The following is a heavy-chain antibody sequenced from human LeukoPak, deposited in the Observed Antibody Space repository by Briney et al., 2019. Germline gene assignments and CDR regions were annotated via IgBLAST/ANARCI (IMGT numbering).Heavy chain of an antibody. D-gene: IGHD3-22*01. CDR3: ARAGYYYDSSGYHYYFDY. J-gene: IGHJ4*02. CDR1: GFTFSSYS. V-gene: IGHV3-48*01. CDR2: IGSSSSTI. Sequence: GGSLRLSCAASGFTFSSYSMNWVRQAPGKGLEWVLYIGSSSSTIYYADSVKGRFTISRDNAKNTLYLQMNSLRAEDTAVYYCARAGYYYDSSGYHYYFDYWGQGTLVTVSS.